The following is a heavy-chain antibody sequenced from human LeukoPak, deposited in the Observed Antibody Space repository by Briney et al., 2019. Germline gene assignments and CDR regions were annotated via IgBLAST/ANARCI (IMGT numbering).Heavy chain of an antibody. J-gene: IGHJ6*03. D-gene: IGHD3-9*01. CDR2: IYSGGST. CDR3: ARDREYYDILTGYYRGYYMDV. Sequence: PGGSLRLSCAASGVTVSSNYMSWVRQAPGKGLEWVSVIYSGGSTYYADSVKGRFTISRDNSKNTLYLQMNSLRAEDTAVYYCARDREYYDILTGYYRGYYMDVWGKGTTVTISS. V-gene: IGHV3-53*01. CDR1: GVTVSSNY.